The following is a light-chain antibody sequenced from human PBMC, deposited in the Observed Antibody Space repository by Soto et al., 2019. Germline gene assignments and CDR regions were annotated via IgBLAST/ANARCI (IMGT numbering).Light chain of an antibody. CDR3: SSYGGSNNFVV. V-gene: IGLV2-8*01. Sequence: QSALTQPPSASGSPGQSVTISCTGTSSDIGGNNFVSWYQHHPGKAPKLMLYDVIKRPSGVPARFSGSKSGNTASLTVSGLQAEDEAEYYCSSYGGSNNFVVFGGGTKLTGL. J-gene: IGLJ2*01. CDR2: DVI. CDR1: SSDIGGNNF.